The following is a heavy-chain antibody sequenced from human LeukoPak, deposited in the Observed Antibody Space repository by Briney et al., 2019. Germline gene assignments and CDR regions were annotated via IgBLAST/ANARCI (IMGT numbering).Heavy chain of an antibody. CDR1: GFTFSSYG. J-gene: IGHJ4*02. V-gene: IGHV3-30*18. CDR2: ISYDGSNK. D-gene: IGHD5-18*01. Sequence: GGSLRLSCAASGFTFSSYGMHWVRQAPGKGLEWVAVISYDGSNKYYADSVKGRFTTSRDNSKNTLYLQMNSLRAEATAVYYCAKDQDVDTAMVMGYWGQGTLVTVSS. CDR3: AKDQDVDTAMVMGY.